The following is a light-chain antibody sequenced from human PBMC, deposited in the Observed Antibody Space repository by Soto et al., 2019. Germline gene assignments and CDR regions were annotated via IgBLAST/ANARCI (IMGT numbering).Light chain of an antibody. Sequence: EIVLTQSPGTLSLSPGERSTLSCRAIQSVSSNYLAWYQQKPGQPPRLLIYAASNSATGIPDGFSGSGSGTDFTPTISRLEPEDFAVYYCQQYGSSGTFGEGTKVDIK. CDR2: AAS. CDR1: QSVSSNY. CDR3: QQYGSSGT. J-gene: IGKJ4*02. V-gene: IGKV3-20*01.